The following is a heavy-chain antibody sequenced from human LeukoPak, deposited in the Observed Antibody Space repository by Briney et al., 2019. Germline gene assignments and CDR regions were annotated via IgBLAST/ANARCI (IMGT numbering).Heavy chain of an antibody. V-gene: IGHV3-23*01. J-gene: IGHJ4*02. CDR3: ARSFTLVQGGGHFDY. CDR2: ISGSDGST. Sequence: GGSLRLSCAASGFTFSSYAMSWVRQAPGKGLEWVSGISGSDGSTYYADSVKGRFTISRDNSKNTLYLQMNSLRAEDTADYYGARSFTLVQGGGHFDYWGQGTLVTVSS. D-gene: IGHD3-16*02. CDR1: GFTFSSYA.